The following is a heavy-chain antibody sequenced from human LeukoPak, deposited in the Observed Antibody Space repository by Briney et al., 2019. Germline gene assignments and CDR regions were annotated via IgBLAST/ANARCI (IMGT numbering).Heavy chain of an antibody. J-gene: IGHJ3*02. CDR3: AREEQYNWNYGANAFDI. D-gene: IGHD1-7*01. Sequence: GGSLRLSCAASGFTFSSYSMNWVRQAPGKGLEWVSSISSSSSYIYYADSVKGRFTISRDNAKNSLYLQMNSLRAEDTAVYYCAREEQYNWNYGANAFDIWGQGTMVTVSS. CDR1: GFTFSSYS. V-gene: IGHV3-21*01. CDR2: ISSSSSYI.